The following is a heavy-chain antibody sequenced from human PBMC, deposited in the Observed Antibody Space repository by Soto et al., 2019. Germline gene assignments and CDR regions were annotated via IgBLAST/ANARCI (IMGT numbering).Heavy chain of an antibody. V-gene: IGHV4-34*01. CDR1: GGSFSGYY. CDR3: ARGGIGYYYYGMDV. J-gene: IGHJ6*02. Sequence: SETLSLTCTVSGGSFSGYYWSWIRQPPGKGLEWIGEINHSGSTNYNPSLKSRVTISVDTSKNQFSLKLSSVTAADTAVYYCARGGIGYYYYGMDVWGQGTTVTVSS. CDR2: INHSGST.